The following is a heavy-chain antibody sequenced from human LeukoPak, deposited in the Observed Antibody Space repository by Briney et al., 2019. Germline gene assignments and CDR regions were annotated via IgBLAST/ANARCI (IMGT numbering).Heavy chain of an antibody. V-gene: IGHV1-69*05. CDR1: GGTFSSSA. J-gene: IGHJ6*03. Sequence: ASVKVSCKASGGTFSSSAISGVRQAPGQGLEWMGGIIPIFDKTHIAQNFQGRVRITTDEPTTTAYMDLSGLTSDDTAVYYCAKTRFQGLVELPHDPGDYSYYMDVWGNGTTVTVSS. CDR3: AKTRFQGLVELPHDPGDYSYYMDV. CDR2: IIPIFDKT. D-gene: IGHD4-11*01.